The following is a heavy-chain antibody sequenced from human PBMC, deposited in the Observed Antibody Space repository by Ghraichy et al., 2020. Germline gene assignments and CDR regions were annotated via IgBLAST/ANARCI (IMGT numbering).Heavy chain of an antibody. Sequence: GGSLRLSCAASGFTSSSYWMHWVRQAPGKGLVWVSRINSDGSSTSYADSVKGRFTISRDNAKNTLYLQMNSLRAEDTAVYYCARDQVTTPYYYYGMDVWGQGTTVTVSS. J-gene: IGHJ6*02. V-gene: IGHV3-74*01. CDR2: INSDGSST. CDR3: ARDQVTTPYYYYGMDV. CDR1: GFTSSSYW. D-gene: IGHD1-1*01.